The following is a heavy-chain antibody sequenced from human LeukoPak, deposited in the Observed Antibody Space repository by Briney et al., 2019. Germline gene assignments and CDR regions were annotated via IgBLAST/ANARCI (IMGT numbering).Heavy chain of an antibody. Sequence: ASVKVSCKASGYTFTAYYIHWVRQVPGQGLAWMGWINPKSGATNYAQKFQGRVTMTRDTSISTAYMELNRLRSDDTALYYCARVIGSGTPMDVWGKGTTVTVSS. CDR2: INPKSGAT. CDR1: GYTFTAYY. D-gene: IGHD3-10*01. J-gene: IGHJ6*03. V-gene: IGHV1-2*02. CDR3: ARVIGSGTPMDV.